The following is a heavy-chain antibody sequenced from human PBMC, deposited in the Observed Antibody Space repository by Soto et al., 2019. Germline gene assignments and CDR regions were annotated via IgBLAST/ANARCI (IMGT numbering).Heavy chain of an antibody. V-gene: IGHV1-18*04. J-gene: IGHJ4*02. CDR2: ISAYNGNT. Sequence: QVLLVQSGAKVKKPRASVKVSCKASGYTFTSYGSSWVRQAPGQGLEWMGWISAYNGNTNYAQTLQGRVTKNTDTDTRTVYSELGRLSNDVTSVCYCARDSSYCYKSRRFFWSQGTLVTVS. CDR3: ARDSSYCYKSRRFF. D-gene: IGHD2-21*01. CDR1: GYTFTSYG.